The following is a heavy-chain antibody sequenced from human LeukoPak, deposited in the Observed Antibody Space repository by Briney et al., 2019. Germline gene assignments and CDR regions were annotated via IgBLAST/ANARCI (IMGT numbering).Heavy chain of an antibody. CDR2: IYYSGST. CDR1: GGSISSYY. D-gene: IGHD2/OR15-2a*01. J-gene: IGHJ4*02. V-gene: IGHV4-59*01. Sequence: SETLSLTCTVSGGSISSYYWSWIRQPPGKGLEWIGYIYYSGSTNYNPSLKSQVTTSVDASKNQFSLRLSSVTAADTAVYCCARAGGYRLSFDYWGQGTLVTVSS. CDR3: ARAGGYRLSFDY.